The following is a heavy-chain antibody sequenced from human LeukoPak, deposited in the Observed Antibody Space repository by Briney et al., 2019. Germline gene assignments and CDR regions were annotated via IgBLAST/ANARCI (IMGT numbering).Heavy chain of an antibody. D-gene: IGHD6-19*01. J-gene: IGHJ4*02. V-gene: IGHV3-23*01. CDR2: ISGGGGST. CDR3: AKDGSLVAGIAPLDY. Sequence: TGGSLRLSCAASGFTFSSYAMSWVRQAPGKGLEWVSAISGGGGSTYYADSVKGRFTISRDNSKNTLYLQMNSLRAEDTAVYYCAKDGSLVAGIAPLDYWGQGTLVTVSS. CDR1: GFTFSSYA.